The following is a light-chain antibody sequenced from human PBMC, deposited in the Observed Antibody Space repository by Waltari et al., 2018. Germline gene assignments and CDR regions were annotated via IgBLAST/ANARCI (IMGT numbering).Light chain of an antibody. CDR3: QQRSSWPAT. CDR1: QSVSSY. CDR2: EAS. V-gene: IGKV3-11*01. Sequence: EIVLTQSPATLSLSPGERATLSCRASQSVSSYLAWYQQKPGQAPRLLIYEASNRATGIPARFSGSGSGTDFTLTISSLESEDFAVYYCQQRSSWPATFGQGTKVEIK. J-gene: IGKJ1*01.